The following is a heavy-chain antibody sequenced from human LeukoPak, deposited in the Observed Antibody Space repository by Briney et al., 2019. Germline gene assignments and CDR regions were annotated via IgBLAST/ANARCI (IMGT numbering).Heavy chain of an antibody. Sequence: SETLSLTCTVSGGSISNYYWSWIRQPPGKGLEWIGYIYYPGSTNYNPSLKSRVAISVDASKNQFSLKLSSVTAADTAVYHCARAPTWNYGMGVWGQGTTVTVSS. J-gene: IGHJ6*02. V-gene: IGHV4-59*01. CDR3: ARAPTWNYGMGV. CDR2: IYYPGST. CDR1: GGSISNYY. D-gene: IGHD2/OR15-2a*01.